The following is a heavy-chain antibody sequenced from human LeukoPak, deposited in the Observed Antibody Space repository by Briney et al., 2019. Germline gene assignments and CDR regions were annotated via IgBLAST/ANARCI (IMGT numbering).Heavy chain of an antibody. CDR3: AKDPRYSSSSVGIYYYYYMDV. CDR2: ISGSGGST. V-gene: IGHV3-23*01. CDR1: GFTFSSYA. J-gene: IGHJ6*03. Sequence: PGGSLRLSCAASGFTFSSYALSWVRQAPGKGLEWVSAISGSGGSTYYADSVKGRFTISRDNSKNTLYLQMNSLRAEDTAVYYCAKDPRYSSSSVGIYYYYYMDVWGKGTTVTVSS. D-gene: IGHD6-6*01.